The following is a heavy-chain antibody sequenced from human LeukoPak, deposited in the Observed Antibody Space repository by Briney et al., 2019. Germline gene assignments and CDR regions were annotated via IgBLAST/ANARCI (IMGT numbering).Heavy chain of an antibody. CDR1: GGSISSYY. Sequence: SETLSLTCAVSGGSISSYYWSWIRQPPGKGLEWIGYIYYSGSTNYNPSLKSRVTISVDTSKNQFSLKLSSVTAADTAVYYCARHYYGSGSYDYWGQGTLVTVSS. CDR2: IYYSGST. V-gene: IGHV4-59*01. CDR3: ARHYYGSGSYDY. D-gene: IGHD3-10*01. J-gene: IGHJ4*02.